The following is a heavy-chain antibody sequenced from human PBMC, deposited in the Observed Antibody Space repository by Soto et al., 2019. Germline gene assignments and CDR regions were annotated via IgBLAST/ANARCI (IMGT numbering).Heavy chain of an antibody. Sequence: ASVKVSCKASGYTFTSYAMHWVRQAPGQRLEWMGWINAGNGNTKYSQKFQGRVTITRDTSASTAYMELSSLRSEDTAVYYCARGRIVVVPAAPAYYYYGMDVWGQGTTVTVSS. CDR3: ARGRIVVVPAAPAYYYYGMDV. CDR1: GYTFTSYA. J-gene: IGHJ6*02. D-gene: IGHD2-2*01. CDR2: INAGNGNT. V-gene: IGHV1-3*01.